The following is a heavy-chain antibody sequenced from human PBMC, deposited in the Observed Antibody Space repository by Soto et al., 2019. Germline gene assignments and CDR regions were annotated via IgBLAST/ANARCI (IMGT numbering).Heavy chain of an antibody. V-gene: IGHV3-66*01. D-gene: IGHD5-18*01. J-gene: IGHJ4*02. Sequence: EVQLVESGGGLVQPGGSLRLSCAASGFTVNSNYMTWVRQAPGKGPEWVSVIYIGGSTYYAESVKGRFTIFRDESKTTMYLQMNSLRVEDTAVYYCASNSLFETPMVYWGQGTLVTVSS. CDR1: GFTVNSNY. CDR2: IYIGGST. CDR3: ASNSLFETPMVY.